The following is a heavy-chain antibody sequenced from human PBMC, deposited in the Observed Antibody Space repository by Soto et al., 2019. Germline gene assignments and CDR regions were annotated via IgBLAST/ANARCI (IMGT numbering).Heavy chain of an antibody. Sequence: QVQLQESGPGLVKPSQTLSLTCTVSGGSISSGGYYWTCIRQYPGKGLEWIGYIYYSGSTFYNPSIKSRVSISVDTSKNQFSLNLSSVTAADTAVYYCARGLSVTLFDYWGQGTLVTVSS. CDR2: IYYSGST. J-gene: IGHJ4*02. D-gene: IGHD4-17*01. V-gene: IGHV4-31*03. CDR1: GGSISSGGYY. CDR3: ARGLSVTLFDY.